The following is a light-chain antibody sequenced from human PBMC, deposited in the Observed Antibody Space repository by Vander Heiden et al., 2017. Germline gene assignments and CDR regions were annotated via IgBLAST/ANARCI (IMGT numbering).Light chain of an antibody. Sequence: SYVLTQPPSVSVAPGQTAKITCGGINIGSKSVHWYQQKPGQAPVLVVSDDSDRPSGIPERFSGSNSGNTATLTFSRVEVGDEADYYCQVWDNDNDLRVFGGGTKLTVL. V-gene: IGLV3-21*02. CDR2: DDS. CDR3: QVWDNDNDLRV. CDR1: NIGSKS. J-gene: IGLJ3*02.